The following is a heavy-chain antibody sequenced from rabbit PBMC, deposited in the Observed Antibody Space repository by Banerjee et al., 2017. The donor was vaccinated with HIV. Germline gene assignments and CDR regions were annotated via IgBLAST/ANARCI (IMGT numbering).Heavy chain of an antibody. CDR1: GFDFTSNV. D-gene: IGHD1-1*01. V-gene: IGHV1S45*01. Sequence: QEQLEESGGDLVKPGASLTLTCKASGFDFTSNVMYWVRQAPGKGLEWIAFIYTSGGNTWYASWAKGRFTISKTSSTTVTLQMTSLTAADTATYFCARVNAYASNVGYYDAFDPWGPGTLVTVS. CDR2: IYTSGGNT. J-gene: IGHJ2*01. CDR3: ARVNAYASNVGYYDAFDP.